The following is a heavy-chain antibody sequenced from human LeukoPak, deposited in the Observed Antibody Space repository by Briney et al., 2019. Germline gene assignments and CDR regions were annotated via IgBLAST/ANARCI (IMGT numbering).Heavy chain of an antibody. V-gene: IGHV3-21*01. CDR2: ISSSSRYI. CDR1: GFTFSSYS. D-gene: IGHD2-2*01. CDR3: AKGWASTIVVVPAAMRFGGLTFDP. J-gene: IGHJ5*02. Sequence: GGSLRLSCAASGFTFSSYSMNWVRQAPGKGLEWVSSISSSSRYIYYADSVKGRFTISRDNAKNSLYLQMNSLRAEDTAVYYCAKGWASTIVVVPAAMRFGGLTFDPWGQGTLVTVSS.